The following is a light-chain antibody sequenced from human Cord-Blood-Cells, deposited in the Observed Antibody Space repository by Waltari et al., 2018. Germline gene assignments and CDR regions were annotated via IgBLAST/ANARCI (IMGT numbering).Light chain of an antibody. Sequence: DIQMTQSPSSLSASVGDRVTITCQASQDISNYLNWYQQKPGKAPKLLIYDASNLETGVPSRFSGSVSGTDFTFTISSLQPEDIATYYCQQYDNLLPFGQGTKLEIK. CDR1: QDISNY. CDR3: QQYDNLLP. CDR2: DAS. V-gene: IGKV1-33*01. J-gene: IGKJ2*01.